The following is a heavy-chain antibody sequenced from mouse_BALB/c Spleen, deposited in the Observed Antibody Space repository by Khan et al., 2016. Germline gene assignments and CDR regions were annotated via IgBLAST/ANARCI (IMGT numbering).Heavy chain of an antibody. CDR3: AIGFYDYDGFAY. CDR2: INPYNGDT. V-gene: IGHV1-20*02. D-gene: IGHD2-4*01. CDR1: GYSFTGYF. J-gene: IGHJ3*01. Sequence: VQLQQSGPELVKPGASVKISCKASGYSFTGYFINWVMQSHGKSLEWIGRINPYNGDTFYNQKFKGKATLTVDKSSRKAHMKLRSLASEDSAVYYCAIGFYDYDGFAYWGQGTLVTVSA.